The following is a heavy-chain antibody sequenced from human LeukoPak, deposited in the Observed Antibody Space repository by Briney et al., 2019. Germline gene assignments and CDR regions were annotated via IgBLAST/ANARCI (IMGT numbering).Heavy chain of an antibody. J-gene: IGHJ4*02. CDR1: GFTFASHA. CDR3: ARGRTFYDILTGYNHYFDY. V-gene: IGHV3-23*01. Sequence: SGGSLRLSCAASGFTFASHAMSWARQAPGRGLEWVSTISGSAGNTDYADSVKGRFTISRDDSHSTLYLQMNSLRVEDTAVYYCARGRTFYDILTGYNHYFDYWGQGTLVTVSS. CDR2: ISGSAGNT. D-gene: IGHD3-9*01.